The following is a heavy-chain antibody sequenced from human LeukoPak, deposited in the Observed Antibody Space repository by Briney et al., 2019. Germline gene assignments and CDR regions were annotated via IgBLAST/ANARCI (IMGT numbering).Heavy chain of an antibody. D-gene: IGHD1-26*01. CDR1: GGSISSGDYY. V-gene: IGHV4-30-4*08. CDR2: IYYSGST. CDR3: ATRIVGAAKLDY. Sequence: SETLSLTCTVSGGSISSGDYYWSWIRQPPGKGLEWIGYIYYSGSTYHNPSLKSRVTISVDTSKNQFSLKLSSVTAADTAVYYCATRIVGAAKLDYWGQGTLVTVSS. J-gene: IGHJ4*02.